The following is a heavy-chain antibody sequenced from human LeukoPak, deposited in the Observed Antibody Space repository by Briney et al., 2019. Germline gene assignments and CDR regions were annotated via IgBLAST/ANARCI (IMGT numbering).Heavy chain of an antibody. CDR3: ARAKYCSSTSCLLAVAGTGIDY. V-gene: IGHV3-23*01. CDR1: GFIFSSYV. CDR2: ISVGGGDT. J-gene: IGHJ4*02. D-gene: IGHD2-2*01. Sequence: PEGSLRLSCEASGFIFSSYVMGWVRQAPGKGLEWVSSISVGGGDTFTADSVKGRFTISRDNSKNTLYLQMNSLRAEDTAVYYCARAKYCSSTSCLLAVAGTGIDYWGQGTLVTVSS.